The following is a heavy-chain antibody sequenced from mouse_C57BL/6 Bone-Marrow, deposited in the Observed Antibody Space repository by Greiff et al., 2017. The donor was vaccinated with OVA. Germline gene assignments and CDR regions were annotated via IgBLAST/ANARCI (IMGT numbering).Heavy chain of an antibody. CDR2: IYPRDGST. CDR1: GYTFTDHT. D-gene: IGHD2-3*01. J-gene: IGHJ2*01. CDR3: ARGGDGYYFDY. Sequence: VKVVESDAELVKPGASVKISCKVSGYTFTDHTIHWMKQRPEQGLEWIGYIYPRDGSTKYNEKFKGKATLTADKSSSTAYMQLNSLTSEDSAVYFCARGGDGYYFDYWGQGTTLTVSS. V-gene: IGHV1-78*01.